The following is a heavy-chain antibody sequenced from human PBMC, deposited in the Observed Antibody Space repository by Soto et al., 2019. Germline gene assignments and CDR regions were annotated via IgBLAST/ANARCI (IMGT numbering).Heavy chain of an antibody. D-gene: IGHD5-18*01. Sequence: GGSLRLSCAASGFTFSNYWMHWVRQGPGKGLVWVARIYSDGSVTTYADSVKGRFTISRDNAKGTLYLQMNSLRAEDTAVYYCATLNSFGSDYWGRGTLVTVSS. CDR1: GFTFSNYW. V-gene: IGHV3-74*01. CDR2: IYSDGSVT. CDR3: ATLNSFGSDY. J-gene: IGHJ4*02.